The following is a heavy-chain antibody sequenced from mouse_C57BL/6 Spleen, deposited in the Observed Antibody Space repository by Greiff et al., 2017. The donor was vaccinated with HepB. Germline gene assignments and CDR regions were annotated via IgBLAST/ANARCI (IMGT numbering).Heavy chain of an antibody. Sequence: EVKLQESGPGLVKPSQSLSLTCSVTGYSITSGYYWNWIRQFPGNKLEWMGYISYDGSNNYNPSLKNRISITRDTSKNQFFLKLNSVTTEDTATYYCARVRYGYDYDDGYAMDYWGQGTSVTVSS. V-gene: IGHV3-6*01. CDR1: GYSITSGYY. CDR2: ISYDGSN. J-gene: IGHJ4*01. CDR3: ARVRYGYDYDDGYAMDY. D-gene: IGHD2-4*01.